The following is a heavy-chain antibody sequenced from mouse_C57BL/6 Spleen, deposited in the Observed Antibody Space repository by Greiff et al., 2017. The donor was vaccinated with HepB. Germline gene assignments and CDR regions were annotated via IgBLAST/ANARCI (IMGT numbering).Heavy chain of an antibody. Sequence: EVHLVESGGDLVKPGGSLKLSCAASGFTFSSYGMSWVRQTPDKRLEWVATISSGGSYTYYPDSVKGRFTISRDNAKNTLYLQMSSLKSEDTAMYYCARKGATVVAHYYAMDYWGQGTSVTVSS. V-gene: IGHV5-6*01. D-gene: IGHD1-1*01. J-gene: IGHJ4*01. CDR2: ISSGGSYT. CDR1: GFTFSSYG. CDR3: ARKGATVVAHYYAMDY.